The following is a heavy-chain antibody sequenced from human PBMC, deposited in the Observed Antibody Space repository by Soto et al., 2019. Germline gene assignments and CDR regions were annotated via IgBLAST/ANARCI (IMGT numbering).Heavy chain of an antibody. J-gene: IGHJ4*02. D-gene: IGHD4-17*01. CDR2: IYYSGST. V-gene: IGHV4-59*01. Sequence: SETLSLTCTVSGGSISSYYWSWIRQPPGKGLEWIGYIYYSGSTNYNPSLKSRVTISVDTSKNQFSLKLSSVTAADTAVYYCARDYGDYSFCFDYWGQGALVTVSS. CDR1: GGSISSYY. CDR3: ARDYGDYSFCFDY.